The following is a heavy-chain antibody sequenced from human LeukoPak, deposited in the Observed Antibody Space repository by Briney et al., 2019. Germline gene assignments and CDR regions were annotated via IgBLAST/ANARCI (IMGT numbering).Heavy chain of an antibody. D-gene: IGHD2-15*01. CDR2: IYHSGST. CDR1: GGSISSSNW. V-gene: IGHV4-4*02. J-gene: IGHJ4*02. CDR3: ARDCSGGSCYSFDY. Sequence: SETLSPTCAVSGGSISSSNWWSWVRQPPGKGLEWIGEIYHSGSTNYNPSLKSRVTISVDKSKNQFSLKLSSVTAADTAVYYCARDCSGGSCYSFDYWGQGTLVTVSS.